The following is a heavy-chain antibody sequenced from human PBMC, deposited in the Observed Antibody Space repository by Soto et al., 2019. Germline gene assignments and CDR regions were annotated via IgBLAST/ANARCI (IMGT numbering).Heavy chain of an antibody. V-gene: IGHV1-69*01. CDR1: GGTFSSYA. J-gene: IGHJ6*02. Sequence: QVQLVQSGAEVKKPGSSVKVPCKASGGTFSSYAISWVRQAPGQGLEWMGGIIPIFGTANYAQKFQGRVTITADESTSTAYMELSSLRSEDTAVYYCARDVAARPVSYYYGMDVWGQGTTVTVSS. CDR3: ARDVAARPVSYYYGMDV. CDR2: IIPIFGTA. D-gene: IGHD6-6*01.